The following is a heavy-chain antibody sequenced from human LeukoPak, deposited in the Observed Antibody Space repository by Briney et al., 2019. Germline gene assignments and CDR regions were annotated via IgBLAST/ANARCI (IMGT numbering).Heavy chain of an antibody. CDR3: ASSVAGTLLPFDY. J-gene: IGHJ4*02. Sequence: ASVKFSCKASGGTFSSYAISWVRQAPGQGLEWMGRIIPILGIANYAQKFQGRVTITADKSTSTAYMELSSLRSEDTAVYYCASSVAGTLLPFDYWGQGTLVTVSS. D-gene: IGHD2-15*01. V-gene: IGHV1-69*04. CDR1: GGTFSSYA. CDR2: IIPILGIA.